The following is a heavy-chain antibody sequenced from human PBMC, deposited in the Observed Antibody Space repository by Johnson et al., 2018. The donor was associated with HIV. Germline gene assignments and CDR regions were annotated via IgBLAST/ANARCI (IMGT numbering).Heavy chain of an antibody. CDR3: ARALEVGATTANEAFDI. V-gene: IGHV3-66*02. D-gene: IGHD1-26*01. Sequence: EQLVVSGGGLVQPGGSLRLSCAASGFTVSSNYMSWVRQAPGKRLEWVSVIYSGGSTYYADSVKGRFTISRDNSKNTLYLQMNSLRAEETAVYYCARALEVGATTANEAFDIWGQGTMVTVSS. CDR1: GFTVSSNY. CDR2: IYSGGST. J-gene: IGHJ3*02.